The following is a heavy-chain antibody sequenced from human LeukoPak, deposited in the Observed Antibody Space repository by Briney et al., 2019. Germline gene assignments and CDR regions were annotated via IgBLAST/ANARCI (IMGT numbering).Heavy chain of an antibody. D-gene: IGHD2-8*01. CDR2: FDPEDGET. CDR3: AICPPGGVPTTGQYYMDV. CDR1: GYTLTELS. Sequence: ASVKVSCKVSGYTLTELSMHWVRQAPGKGLEWMGGFDPEDGETIYAQKFQGRVTMTEDTSTDTAYMELSSLRSEDTAVYYCAICPPGGVPTTGQYYMDVWGKGTTVTVSS. V-gene: IGHV1-24*01. J-gene: IGHJ6*03.